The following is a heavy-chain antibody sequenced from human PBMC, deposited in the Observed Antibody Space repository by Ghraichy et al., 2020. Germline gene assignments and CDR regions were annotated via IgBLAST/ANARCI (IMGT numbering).Heavy chain of an antibody. CDR3: ARDRGYCSGGSCYDMDY. CDR1: GFTFSSYG. D-gene: IGHD2-15*01. Sequence: GSLNISCAASGFTFSSYGMHRVRQAPGKGLEWVAVIWYDGSNKYYADSVKGRFTISRDNSKNTLCLQMNSLRAEDTAVYYCARDRGYCSGGSCYDMDYWGQGTLVTVSS. CDR2: IWYDGSNK. V-gene: IGHV3-33*01. J-gene: IGHJ4*02.